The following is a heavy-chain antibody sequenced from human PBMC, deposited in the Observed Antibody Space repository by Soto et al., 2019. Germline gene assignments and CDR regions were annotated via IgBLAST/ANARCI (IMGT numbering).Heavy chain of an antibody. J-gene: IGHJ4*02. CDR3: ATSSYDSSGYYYVGLGY. CDR1: GFTFSSYA. D-gene: IGHD3-22*01. CDR2: ISGSGGST. Sequence: PGGSLRLSCAASGFTFSSYAMSWVRQAPGKGLEWVSAISGSGGSTYYADSVKGRFTISRDNSKNTLYLQMNSLRAEDTAVYYCATSSYDSSGYYYVGLGYWGQGTRVTVSS. V-gene: IGHV3-23*01.